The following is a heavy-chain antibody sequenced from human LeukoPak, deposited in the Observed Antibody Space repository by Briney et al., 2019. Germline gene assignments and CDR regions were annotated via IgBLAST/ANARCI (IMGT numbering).Heavy chain of an antibody. D-gene: IGHD3-10*01. J-gene: IGHJ4*02. CDR3: ARGAYYSPY. CDR1: GGSISSYY. V-gene: IGHV4-59*01. Sequence: SETLSLTCTVSGGSISSYYWSWIRQPPGKGLEWIGYIYYSGSTNYNPSLKSRVTIAVDTSKNQFSLKLSSVTAADTAVYYCARGAYYSPYWGQGTLVTVSS. CDR2: IYYSGST.